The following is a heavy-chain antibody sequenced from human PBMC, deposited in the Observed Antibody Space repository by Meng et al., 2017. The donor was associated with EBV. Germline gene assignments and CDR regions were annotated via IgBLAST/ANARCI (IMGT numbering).Heavy chain of an antibody. CDR2: INPNSGGT. D-gene: IGHD6-19*01. CDR1: GYTFTGYY. V-gene: IGHV1-2*06. Sequence: LGTLGDEGKNPGASGNISCKASGYTFTGYYMHWVRQAPGQGLEWMGRINPNSGGTNYAQKFQGRVTMTRDTSISTAYMELSRLRSDDTAVYYCARVGIAVAGTGDYCGQGTLVTVSS. J-gene: IGHJ4*02. CDR3: ARVGIAVAGTGDY.